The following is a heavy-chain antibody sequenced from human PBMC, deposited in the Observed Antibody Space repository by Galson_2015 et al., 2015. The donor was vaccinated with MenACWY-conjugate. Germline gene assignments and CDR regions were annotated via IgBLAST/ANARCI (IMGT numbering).Heavy chain of an antibody. Sequence: ETLSLTCSVSGASISTDYWSWIRQPPGKGLEWIGYIHYSGSTKYNPSLKTRITVSLDTSENQFSLKLSSVTAADTAVYYCARWVAVMMIEYWGQGTLVTVSS. CDR1: GASISTDY. CDR3: ARWVAVMMIEY. D-gene: IGHD6-19*01. J-gene: IGHJ4*02. V-gene: IGHV4-59*01. CDR2: IHYSGST.